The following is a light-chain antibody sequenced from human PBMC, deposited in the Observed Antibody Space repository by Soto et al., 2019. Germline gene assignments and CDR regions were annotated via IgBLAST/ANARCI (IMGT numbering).Light chain of an antibody. CDR2: GAA. CDR1: QSVSSSY. V-gene: IGKV3-20*01. Sequence: EIVLTQSPGTLSLSPGERATLSCRASQSVSSSYLAWYQQKPGQAPRLLIYGAASRATGIPDRFSGSGSGTDFTLTIRSLEPEDFAVYSCQQYGSLPRTFGQGTKVEIK. CDR3: QQYGSLPRT. J-gene: IGKJ1*01.